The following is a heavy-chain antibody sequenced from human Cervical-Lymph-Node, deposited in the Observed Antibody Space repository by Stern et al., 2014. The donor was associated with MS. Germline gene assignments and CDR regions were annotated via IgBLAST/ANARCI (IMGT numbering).Heavy chain of an antibody. Sequence: EVQLVESGAEVKKPGESLKISCEASGYLFDDYWIGWVRQMSGRGLELVAIIFLRDSNTRYSPSVQGQVTISADKAISTAYLQWSSLKASDPPIYSWARSPATPSGYDRFDYWGQGALVTVSS. J-gene: IGHJ4*02. CDR2: IFLRDSNT. CDR1: GYLFDDYW. CDR3: ARSPATPSGYDRFDY. V-gene: IGHV5-51*03. D-gene: IGHD5-12*01.